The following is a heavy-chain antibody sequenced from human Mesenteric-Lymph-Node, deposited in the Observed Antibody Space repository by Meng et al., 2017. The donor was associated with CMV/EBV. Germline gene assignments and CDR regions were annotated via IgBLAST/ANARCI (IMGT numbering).Heavy chain of an antibody. J-gene: IGHJ4*02. CDR2: IYYSGST. Sequence: GSLRLSCTVSGGPISSYYWSWFRQPPGKGLEWIGYIYYSGSTKYNPSLKSRVTISVDTSKNQFSLNLSSVTAADTAVYYCARHYGSGTYPLDYWGQGTLVTVSS. CDR1: GGPISSYY. CDR3: ARHYGSGTYPLDY. V-gene: IGHV4-59*01. D-gene: IGHD3-10*01.